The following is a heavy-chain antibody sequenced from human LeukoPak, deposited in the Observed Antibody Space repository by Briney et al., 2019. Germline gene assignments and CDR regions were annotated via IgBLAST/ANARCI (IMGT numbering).Heavy chain of an antibody. CDR1: GFSVSRNY. CDR3: TRDVIRGTKLGY. Sequence: PGGSLRLSCAASGFSVSRNYMTWVRQAPGKGLEWVSVIYSGGRTDYADSVKSRFTISRDSSKNTLYLQMNSLRAEDTALYYCTRDVIRGTKLGYWGQGTLVTVSS. CDR2: IYSGGRT. D-gene: IGHD3-10*01. J-gene: IGHJ4*02. V-gene: IGHV3-53*05.